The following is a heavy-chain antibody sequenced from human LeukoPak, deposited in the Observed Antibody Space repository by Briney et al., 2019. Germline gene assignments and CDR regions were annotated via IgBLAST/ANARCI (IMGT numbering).Heavy chain of an antibody. Sequence: GGSLRLSCAASGFTFSSYWMSWVRQAPGKGLELVSCISSHGNYIYYADSVKGRFTVSRDDATNSVFLQMNSLRAEDTGIYYCARDGQWDLTYYLDYWGQGILVSVSS. J-gene: IGHJ4*02. V-gene: IGHV3-21*01. CDR3: ARDGQWDLTYYLDY. CDR1: GFTFSSYW. CDR2: ISSHGNYI. D-gene: IGHD1-26*01.